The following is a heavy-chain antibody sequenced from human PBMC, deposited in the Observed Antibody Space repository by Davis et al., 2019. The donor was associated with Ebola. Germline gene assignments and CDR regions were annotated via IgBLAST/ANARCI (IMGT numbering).Heavy chain of an antibody. Sequence: PGGSLRLSCAASGFTFSSYGMHWVRQAPGKGLEWVAVISYDGSNKYYADSVKGRFTISRDNSKNTLYLQMNSLRAEDTAVYYCARQRGVGAIDYDCWGRGTVVTVSS. CDR2: ISYDGSNK. V-gene: IGHV3-30*03. D-gene: IGHD1-26*01. CDR1: GFTFSSYG. J-gene: IGHJ4*02. CDR3: ARQRGVGAIDYDC.